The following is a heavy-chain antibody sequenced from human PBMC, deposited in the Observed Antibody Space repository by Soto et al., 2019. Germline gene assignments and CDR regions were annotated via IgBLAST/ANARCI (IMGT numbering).Heavy chain of an antibody. D-gene: IGHD3-22*01. CDR2: MNPNSGNT. J-gene: IGHJ4*02. Sequence: QVQLVQSGAEVKKPGASVKVSCKASGYTFTSYDINWVRQATGQGLEWMGWMNPNSGNTGYAQKFQGRVTMTRSNSVSTAYMELTGLRSDDTAVYYCARGHNHYDSSGYYGDWGQGTLVTVSS. V-gene: IGHV1-8*01. CDR1: GYTFTSYD. CDR3: ARGHNHYDSSGYYGD.